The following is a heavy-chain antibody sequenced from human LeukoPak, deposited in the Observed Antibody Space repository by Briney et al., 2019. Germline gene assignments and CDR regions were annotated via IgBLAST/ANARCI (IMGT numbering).Heavy chain of an antibody. J-gene: IGHJ3*02. D-gene: IGHD2/OR15-2a*01. CDR3: ARESMYTFTI. CDR1: GFTFSDYY. Sequence: GGSLRLSCAASGFTFSDYYMTWIRQAPGKGLEWVSYISITGGTIYYADSVKGRFTISRDNAKNSLFLQMNSPRVEDTAVYFCARESMYTFTIWGQGTMVTVSS. CDR2: ISITGGTI. V-gene: IGHV3-11*01.